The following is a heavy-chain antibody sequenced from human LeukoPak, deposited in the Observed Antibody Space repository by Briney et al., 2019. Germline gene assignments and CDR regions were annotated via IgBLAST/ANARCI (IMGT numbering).Heavy chain of an antibody. V-gene: IGHV3-9*01. D-gene: IGHD6-13*01. CDR3: AKDTSIAAAALDY. J-gene: IGHJ4*02. Sequence: GGSLRLSCAASGFTFDDYAMHWVRQAPGKGLEWVSGISWNSGSIGYADSVKGRFTISRDNAKNSLYLQMNSLRAEDTALYYCAKDTSIAAAALDYWGQGTLVTVSS. CDR1: GFTFDDYA. CDR2: ISWNSGSI.